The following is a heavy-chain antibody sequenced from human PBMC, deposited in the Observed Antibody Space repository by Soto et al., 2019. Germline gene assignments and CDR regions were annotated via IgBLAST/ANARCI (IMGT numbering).Heavy chain of an antibody. D-gene: IGHD1-7*01. J-gene: IGHJ4*02. Sequence: SETLSLTCTVSGGSISSGGYYWSWIRQHPGKGLEWIGYIYYSGSTYYTPSLKSRVTISVDTSKNQFSLKLSSVTAADTAVYYCARATRITRTTYYFDYWDQGTLVTVSS. CDR2: IYYSGST. CDR1: GGSISSGGYY. V-gene: IGHV4-31*03. CDR3: ARATRITRTTYYFDY.